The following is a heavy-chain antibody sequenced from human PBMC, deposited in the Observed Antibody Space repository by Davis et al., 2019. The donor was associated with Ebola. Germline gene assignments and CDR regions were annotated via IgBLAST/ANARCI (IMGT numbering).Heavy chain of an antibody. CDR1: GFTFDDYA. V-gene: IGHV3-9*01. CDR2: ISWNSGSI. J-gene: IGHJ6*02. CDR3: ATGGLVHDYYYGMDV. Sequence: LSLTCAASGFTFDDYAMHWVRQAPGKGLEWVSGISWNSGSIGYADSVKGRFTISRDNAKNSLYLQMNSLRAEDTALYYCATGGLVHDYYYGMDVWGQGTTVTVSS. D-gene: IGHD3/OR15-3a*01.